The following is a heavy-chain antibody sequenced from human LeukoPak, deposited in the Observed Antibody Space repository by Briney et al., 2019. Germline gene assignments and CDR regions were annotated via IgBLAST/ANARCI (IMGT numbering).Heavy chain of an antibody. CDR1: GFTFDDYA. Sequence: GGSLRLSCAAAGFTFDDYAMHWVRQAPGKGLEWVSGISWNSGSIGYADSVKGRFTISRDNAKNSLYLQMNSLRAEDTAVYYCAELGITMIGGVWGKGTTVTISS. V-gene: IGHV3-9*01. CDR2: ISWNSGSI. D-gene: IGHD3-10*02. CDR3: AELGITMIGGV. J-gene: IGHJ6*04.